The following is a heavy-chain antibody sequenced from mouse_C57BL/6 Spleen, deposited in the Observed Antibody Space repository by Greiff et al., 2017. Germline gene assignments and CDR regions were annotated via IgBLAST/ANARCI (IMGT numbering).Heavy chain of an antibody. V-gene: IGHV1-69*01. D-gene: IGHD2-1*01. CDR3: AVYGNFYAY. Sequence: VQLQQPGAELVMPGASVKLSCKASGYTFTSYWMHWVKQRPGQGLEWIGEIDPSDSYTNYNQKFKGKSTLTVDKSSSTAFMQLSSLTSEDSAVYYCAVYGNFYAYWGQGTLVTVSA. CDR2: IDPSDSYT. J-gene: IGHJ3*01. CDR1: GYTFTSYW.